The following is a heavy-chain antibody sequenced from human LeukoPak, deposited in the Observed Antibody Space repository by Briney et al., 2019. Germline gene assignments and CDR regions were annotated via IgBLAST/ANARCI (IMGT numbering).Heavy chain of an antibody. CDR2: IGSKTYGGTT. CDR1: GLTIGDDA. D-gene: IGHD6-13*01. Sequence: TGGSLRLSCTTSGLTIGDDAVSWVRQAPGKGLEWVGFIGSKTYGGTTEYAASVKGRFTISRDDSKSIAYLQMNSLKTEDTAVYYCTRTYSSSWSWYFDYWGQGTLVTVSS. CDR3: TRTYSSSWSWYFDY. V-gene: IGHV3-49*04. J-gene: IGHJ4*02.